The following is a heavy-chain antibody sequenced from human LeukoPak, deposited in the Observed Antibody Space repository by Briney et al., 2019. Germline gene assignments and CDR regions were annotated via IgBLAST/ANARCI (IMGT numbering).Heavy chain of an antibody. D-gene: IGHD2-15*01. Sequence: ASVKVSCKASGYTFSSYYIHWVRQAPGQGLEWMGIINPSSGGTIYAQKFQGRVTMTEDTSTDTAYMELSSLRSEDTAVYYCARDLGRYCSGGRCHYHSNYMDVWGKGTTVTVSS. CDR2: INPSSGGT. CDR1: GYTFSSYY. CDR3: ARDLGRYCSGGRCHYHSNYMDV. V-gene: IGHV1-46*01. J-gene: IGHJ6*03.